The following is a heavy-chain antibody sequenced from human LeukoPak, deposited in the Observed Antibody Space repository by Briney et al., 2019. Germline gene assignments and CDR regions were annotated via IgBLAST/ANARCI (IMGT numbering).Heavy chain of an antibody. D-gene: IGHD6-13*01. V-gene: IGHV4-61*08. CDR1: GGSISSGGYS. CDR2: IYYSGST. Sequence: SETLSLTCAVSGGSISSGGYSWSWIRQPPGKGLEWIGYIYYSGSTNYNPSLKSRVTISVDTSKNQFPLKLSSVTAADTAVYYCARAGYSSSWYPDYFDYWGQGTLVTVSS. J-gene: IGHJ4*02. CDR3: ARAGYSSSWYPDYFDY.